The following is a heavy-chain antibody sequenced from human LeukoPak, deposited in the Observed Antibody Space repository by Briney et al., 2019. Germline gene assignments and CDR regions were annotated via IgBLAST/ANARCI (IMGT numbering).Heavy chain of an antibody. D-gene: IGHD2-21*02. CDR3: TRASYCGGDCYSY. V-gene: IGHV1-2*02. J-gene: IGHJ4*02. Sequence: ASVKVSCKASGYTFTGYYMHWVRQAPGQGREWMGWINPNSGGTNYAQKFQGRVTMTRDTSISTAYMELSRLRSDDTAVYYCTRASYCGGDCYSYWGQGTLVTVSS. CDR1: GYTFTGYY. CDR2: INPNSGGT.